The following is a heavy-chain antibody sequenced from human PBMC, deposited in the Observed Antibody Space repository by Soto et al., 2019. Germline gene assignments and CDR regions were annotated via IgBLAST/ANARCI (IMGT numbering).Heavy chain of an antibody. Sequence: QVQLVQSGAEVKKPGSSVKVSCKASGGTFSSYAISWVRQAPGQGLEWMGGIIPIFATANYAQKFQGRVTITADESTSTAYMELSSLRSEDTAVYYCARPLRYYYDSSGQSAWFDPWGQGTLVTVSS. J-gene: IGHJ5*02. CDR1: GGTFSSYA. D-gene: IGHD3-22*01. CDR3: ARPLRYYYDSSGQSAWFDP. V-gene: IGHV1-69*12. CDR2: IIPIFATA.